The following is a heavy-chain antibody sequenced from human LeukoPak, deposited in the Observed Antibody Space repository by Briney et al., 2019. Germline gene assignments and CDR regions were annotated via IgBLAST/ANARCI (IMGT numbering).Heavy chain of an antibody. CDR1: GYTFTSFE. CDR3: ASGSTSTYDF. D-gene: IGHD2-2*01. CDR2: MNPNTGNT. Sequence: ASVKVSCKASGYTFTSFEINWVRQVTGQGLEWMGWMNPNTGNTGYAQKFQGRVTMTRDTSISTAYMELSGLTSEDTAVYFCASGSTSTYDFWGHGTMVTVSS. V-gene: IGHV1-8*01. J-gene: IGHJ4*01.